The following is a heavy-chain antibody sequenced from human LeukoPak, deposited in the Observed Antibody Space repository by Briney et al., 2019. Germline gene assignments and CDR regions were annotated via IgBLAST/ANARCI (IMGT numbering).Heavy chain of an antibody. V-gene: IGHV3-23*01. J-gene: IGHJ3*02. D-gene: IGHD3-3*01. Sequence: PGGSLRLSCAASGFTFSSYAMSWVRQAPGKGLEWVSAISGSGGSTYYADSVKGRFTISRDNSKNTLYLQMNSLRAEDTAVYYCAKGLITIFGVVPDAFDIWGQGTMVTVSS. CDR2: ISGSGGST. CDR1: GFTFSSYA. CDR3: AKGLITIFGVVPDAFDI.